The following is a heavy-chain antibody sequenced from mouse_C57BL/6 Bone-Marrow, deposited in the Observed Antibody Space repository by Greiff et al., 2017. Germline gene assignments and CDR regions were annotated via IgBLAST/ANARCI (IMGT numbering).Heavy chain of an antibody. D-gene: IGHD1-1*01. CDR2: IYPGDGDT. CDR1: GYAFSSSW. V-gene: IGHV1-82*01. Sequence: VKLMESGPELVKPGASVKISCKASGYAFSSSWMNWVKQRPGKGLEWIGRIYPGDGDTNYKGKFKGKATVTADKSSSTAYVQLSSRTSEDSAVYFCARGGKCISGMDYWGQGTSVTVSS. CDR3: ARGGKCISGMDY. J-gene: IGHJ4*01.